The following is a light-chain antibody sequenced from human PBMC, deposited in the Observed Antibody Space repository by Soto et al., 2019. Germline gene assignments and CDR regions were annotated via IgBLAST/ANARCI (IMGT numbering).Light chain of an antibody. V-gene: IGLV2-14*01. CDR2: DVS. CDR3: SSRTSTSTRV. CDR1: TSDVGGYNS. Sequence: LTQPASVSGSPGQSITISCTGTTSDVGGYNSVSWYQQHPGKAPELMIYDVSNRPSGISYRFSGSKSGNTASLTISGLQAEDEADYYCSSRTSTSTRVFGTGTKLTVL. J-gene: IGLJ1*01.